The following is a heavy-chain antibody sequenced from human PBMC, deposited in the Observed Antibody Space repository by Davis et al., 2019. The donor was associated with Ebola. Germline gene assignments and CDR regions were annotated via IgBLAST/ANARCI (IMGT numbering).Heavy chain of an antibody. Sequence: SETLSLTCTASGGSIASGDYYWSWIRQPPGKGLEWIGYIYYSGSTHYNSSLKSRVTISVDTSKNQFSLKLSSVAAADTALYYCARLISTYSSTWWDYWGQGTLVTVSS. J-gene: IGHJ4*02. V-gene: IGHV4-30-4*01. D-gene: IGHD6-13*01. CDR1: GGSIASGDYY. CDR3: ARLISTYSSTWWDY. CDR2: IYYSGST.